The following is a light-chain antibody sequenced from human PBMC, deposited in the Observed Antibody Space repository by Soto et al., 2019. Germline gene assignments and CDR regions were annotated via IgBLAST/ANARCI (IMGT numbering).Light chain of an antibody. CDR3: SCLSTTRTPIV. V-gene: IGLV2-14*01. CDR2: EVN. CDR1: STDIGLYNY. J-gene: IGLJ1*01. Sequence: QSVLSQPASMSGSPGQSITIPCTGASTDIGLYNYVSWYQHHPGKAPKLLISEVNIRPSGLSDRFSASKAGNTASLNISGTQPEEQPYSSCSCLSTTRTPIVFGTGTKVTV.